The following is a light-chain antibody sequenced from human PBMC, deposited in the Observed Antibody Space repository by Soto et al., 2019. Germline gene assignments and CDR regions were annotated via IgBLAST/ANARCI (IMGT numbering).Light chain of an antibody. J-gene: IGLJ1*01. CDR3: SSSAGSYTFV. Sequence: QSALTQPRSVSGSPGQSVTISCTGTSSDVGGSNHVSWYQHHPGKAPKLTIYDVNKRPSGVPDRFSGSKSGNTASLTISGLQADDEADYYCSSSAGSYTFVFGTGTKLTVL. CDR1: SSDVGGSNH. CDR2: DVN. V-gene: IGLV2-11*01.